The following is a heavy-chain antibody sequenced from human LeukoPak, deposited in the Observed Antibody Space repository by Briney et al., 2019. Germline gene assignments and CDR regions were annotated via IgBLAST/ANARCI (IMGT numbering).Heavy chain of an antibody. CDR2: INHSGST. J-gene: IGHJ3*02. CDR1: GGSISSSSYY. D-gene: IGHD3-22*01. CDR3: ARDRTYYDSSGPHTFHDAFDI. V-gene: IGHV4-39*07. Sequence: SETLSLTCTVSGGSISSSSYYWGWIRQPPGKGLEWIGEINHSGSTNYNPSLKSRVTISVDTSKNQFSLKLSSVTAADTAVYYCARDRTYYDSSGPHTFHDAFDIWGQGTMVTVSS.